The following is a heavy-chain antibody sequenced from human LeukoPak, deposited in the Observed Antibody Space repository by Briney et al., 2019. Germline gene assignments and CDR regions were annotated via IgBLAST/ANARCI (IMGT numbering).Heavy chain of an antibody. CDR3: AKPGQLGSLHYGLDV. D-gene: IGHD7-27*01. Sequence: PSETLSLTCTVSGYSISSGYYWGWIRQPPGKGLEWIGSIYHSGSTYYNPSLKSRVTISVDTSKNQFSLKLSSVIVADTAVYYCAKPGQLGSLHYGLDVWGQGTTVIVSS. J-gene: IGHJ6*02. CDR1: GYSISSGYY. V-gene: IGHV4-38-2*02. CDR2: IYHSGST.